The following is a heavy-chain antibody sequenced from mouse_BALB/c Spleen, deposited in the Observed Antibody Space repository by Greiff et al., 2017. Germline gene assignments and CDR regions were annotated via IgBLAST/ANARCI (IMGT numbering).Heavy chain of an antibody. CDR1: GFTFSDYY. CDR2: ISDGGSYT. Sequence: EVKLVESGGGLVKPGGSLKLSCAASGFTFSDYYMYWVRQTPEKRLEWVATISDGGSYTYYPDSVKGRFTISRDNAKNNLYLQMSSLKSEDTAMYYCARDPYGNYPFGAMDYWGQGTSVTVSS. CDR3: ARDPYGNYPFGAMDY. D-gene: IGHD2-1*01. J-gene: IGHJ4*01. V-gene: IGHV5-4*02.